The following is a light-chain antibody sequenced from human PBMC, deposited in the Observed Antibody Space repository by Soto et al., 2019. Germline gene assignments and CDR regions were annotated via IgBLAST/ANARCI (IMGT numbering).Light chain of an antibody. Sequence: DIVMTQSPDSLAVSLGERATINCKSSQNVLYKSNNENYLAWFQQKPGQPPKLLIYWASTRKSGVPDRFTGSGSGSDFTLTISSLQAEXXXXXXXXXXXXXPPYTFGQGTKLEI. CDR2: WAS. V-gene: IGKV4-1*01. CDR1: QNVLYKSNNENY. J-gene: IGKJ2*01. CDR3: XXXXXXPPYT.